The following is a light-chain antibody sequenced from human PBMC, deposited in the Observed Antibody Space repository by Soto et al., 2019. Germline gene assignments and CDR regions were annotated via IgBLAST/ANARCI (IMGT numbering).Light chain of an antibody. CDR3: LQSYNTPPFS. CDR1: QSISNY. Sequence: DIQMPQSPSSLSASVGDRVTSTCRASQSISNYLNWYQQKPGKAPKLLIYAASSLLSGVPSRFSGSGSGTYFTVTISSLQPEDLSTYYRLQSYNTPPFSFGQGTKLEIK. CDR2: AAS. J-gene: IGKJ2*03. V-gene: IGKV1-39*01.